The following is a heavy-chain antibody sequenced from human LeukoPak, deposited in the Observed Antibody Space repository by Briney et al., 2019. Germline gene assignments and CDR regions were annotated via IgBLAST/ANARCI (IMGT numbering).Heavy chain of an antibody. CDR2: IFYSGST. CDR3: ARGEDIVVVPAAMIYYGMDV. J-gene: IGHJ6*02. CDR1: GGSISSSSYY. V-gene: IGHV4-39*07. D-gene: IGHD2-2*01. Sequence: PSETLSLTCTVSGGSISSSSYYWGWIRQPPGKGLEWIGSIFYSGSTYYNPSLKSRVTISVDTSKNQFSLKLSSVTAADTAVYYCARGEDIVVVPAAMIYYGMDVWGQGTTVTVSS.